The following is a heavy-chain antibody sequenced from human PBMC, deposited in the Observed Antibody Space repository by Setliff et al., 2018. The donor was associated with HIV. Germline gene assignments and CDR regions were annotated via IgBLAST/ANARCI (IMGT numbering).Heavy chain of an antibody. CDR3: ARHRFAVEMATITVDYYYYYMGV. Sequence: SETLSLTCTVSGGSTSSSSYYWGWIRQPPGKGLEWIGSIYYSGSTYYNPSLKSRVTISVDTSKNQFSLKLSSVTAADTAVYYCARHRFAVEMATITVDYYYYYMGVWGKGTTVTVSS. CDR1: GGSTSSSSYY. J-gene: IGHJ6*03. CDR2: IYYSGST. D-gene: IGHD5-12*01. V-gene: IGHV4-39*01.